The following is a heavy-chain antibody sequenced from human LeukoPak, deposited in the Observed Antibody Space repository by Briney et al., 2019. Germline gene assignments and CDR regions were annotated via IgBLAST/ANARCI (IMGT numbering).Heavy chain of an antibody. D-gene: IGHD4-17*01. J-gene: IGHJ6*02. CDR1: GGSFSGYY. V-gene: IGHV4-34*01. Sequence: PSETLSLTCAVYGGSFSGYYWSWIRQPPGKGLEWIGEINHSGSTNYNPSLKSRVTISVDTSKNQFSLKLSSVTAADTAVYYCARGPAAGEEYYYCGMDVWGQGTTVTVSS. CDR2: INHSGST. CDR3: ARGPAAGEEYYYCGMDV.